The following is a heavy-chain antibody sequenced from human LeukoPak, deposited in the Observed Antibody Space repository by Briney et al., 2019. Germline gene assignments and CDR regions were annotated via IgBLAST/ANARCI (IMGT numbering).Heavy chain of an antibody. V-gene: IGHV3-30*18. CDR2: ISFDGDFK. CDR3: PKRVRLGAASNYGMDV. Sequence: GGSLRPSCAAPGFTFSDYGIHWVRQAPGKGLEWVAVISFDGDFKYYADSVKGRFTISRDNSKNTLYLQMNSLRAEDTAVYYCPKRVRLGAASNYGMDVWGQGTAVTVSS. D-gene: IGHD2-15*01. CDR1: GFTFSDYG. J-gene: IGHJ6*02.